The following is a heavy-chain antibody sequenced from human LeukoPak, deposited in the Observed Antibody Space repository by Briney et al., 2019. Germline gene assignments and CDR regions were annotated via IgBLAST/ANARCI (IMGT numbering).Heavy chain of an antibody. V-gene: IGHV3-21*01. CDR2: ISSSSTFI. J-gene: IGHJ3*01. CDR1: GFAFSTSS. D-gene: IGHD3-22*01. CDR3: ARDGISSSYSWIAFDL. Sequence: GESLRLSCAASGFAFSTSSMSWVRLAPGKGLEWVSSISSSSTFIYFADSVKGRFTLSRDNARKSPYLEMNSLRVEDTAVYYCARDGISSSYSWIAFDLWGQGTTVTVSS.